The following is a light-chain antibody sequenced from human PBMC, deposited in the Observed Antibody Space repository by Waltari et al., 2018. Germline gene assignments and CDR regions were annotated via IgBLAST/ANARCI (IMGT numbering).Light chain of an antibody. CDR1: QNIKIW. Sequence: DIQMTQSPSTLSASVGDRVTITCRASQNIKIWLTWYQQKPGKAPNLLIYKASSLQSGVPSRCSGIGSWTEFDLTFNTLQSDDLATYYCQQYDTYPWTFGHGTKVEIK. CDR3: QQYDTYPWT. CDR2: KAS. J-gene: IGKJ1*01. V-gene: IGKV1-5*03.